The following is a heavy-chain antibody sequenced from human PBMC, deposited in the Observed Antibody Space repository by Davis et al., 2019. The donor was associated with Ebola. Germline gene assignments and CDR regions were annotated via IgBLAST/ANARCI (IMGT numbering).Heavy chain of an antibody. D-gene: IGHD2-15*01. CDR2: IWYDGSNK. CDR1: GFTFSSYW. Sequence: GESLKISCAASGFTFSSYWMSWVRQAPGKGLEWVAVIWYDGSNKYYADSVKGRFTISRDNSKNTLYLQMNSLRAEDTAVYYCARDFCSGGSCFFDYWGQGTLVTVSS. V-gene: IGHV3-33*08. CDR3: ARDFCSGGSCFFDY. J-gene: IGHJ4*02.